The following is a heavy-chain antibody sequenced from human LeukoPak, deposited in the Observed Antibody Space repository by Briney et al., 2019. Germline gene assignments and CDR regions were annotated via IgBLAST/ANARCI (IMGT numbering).Heavy chain of an antibody. J-gene: IGHJ6*03. Sequence: SETLSLTCTVSGGSISSYYWSWIRQPPGKGLEWIGYIYYSGSTNYNPSLKSRVTISVDTSKNQFSLKLSSVTAADTAVYYCARGIFRGFIYMDVWGKGTTVTVSS. CDR1: GGSISSYY. CDR2: IYYSGST. D-gene: IGHD3-10*01. V-gene: IGHV4-59*12. CDR3: ARGIFRGFIYMDV.